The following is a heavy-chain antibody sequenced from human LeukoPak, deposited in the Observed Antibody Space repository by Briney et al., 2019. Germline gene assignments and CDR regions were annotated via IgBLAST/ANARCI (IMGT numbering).Heavy chain of an antibody. CDR2: IIPILGIA. Sequence: SVKVSCKASGGTFSSYAISWVRQAPGQGLEWMGRIIPILGIANYAQKFQGRVTITADKSTSTAYMELSSLRSEDTAVYYCASALWGLERRLDYWGQGTLVTVSS. CDR3: ASALWGLERRLDY. J-gene: IGHJ4*02. V-gene: IGHV1-69*04. D-gene: IGHD3-16*01. CDR1: GGTFSSYA.